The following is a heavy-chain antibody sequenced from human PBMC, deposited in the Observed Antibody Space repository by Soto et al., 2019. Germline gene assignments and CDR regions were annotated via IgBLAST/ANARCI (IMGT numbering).Heavy chain of an antibody. D-gene: IGHD1-26*01. CDR3: AHRGGGIVDWYFDL. V-gene: IGHV2-5*02. CDR1: GFSLGTYGVG. Sequence: QITLNESGPTLVKPTQTLTLTCTFSGFSLGTYGVGVGWIRQPPGKALEWLALIYWDDDKRYSPSLKSRLTISKDTSKRQVFLTLTTMDPVDTATYYCAHRGGGIVDWYFDLWGRGTQVIVSS. J-gene: IGHJ2*01. CDR2: IYWDDDK.